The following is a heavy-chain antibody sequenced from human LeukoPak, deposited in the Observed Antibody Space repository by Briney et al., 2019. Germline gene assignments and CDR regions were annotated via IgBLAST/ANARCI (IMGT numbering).Heavy chain of an antibody. V-gene: IGHV3-23*01. CDR2: ISGNDGRT. CDR1: GFTFNNYA. D-gene: IGHD3-3*01. J-gene: IGHJ4*02. Sequence: GGSLRLSCAASGFTFNNYAMNWVRQAPGEGLEWVSAISGNDGRTYYADSVKGRFTMSRDNSKKTVYLQMNSLRVEDTAVYYCAKDWADFWSGYFLFDYWGRGTLVTVSS. CDR3: AKDWADFWSGYFLFDY.